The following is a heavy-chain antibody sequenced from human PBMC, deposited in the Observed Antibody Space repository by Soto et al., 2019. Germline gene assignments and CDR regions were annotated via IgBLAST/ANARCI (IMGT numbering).Heavy chain of an antibody. CDR3: AKSYTAMVFYYFDY. V-gene: IGHV3-23*01. CDR2: IIGSGGST. D-gene: IGHD5-18*01. Sequence: PGGSLRLSCAASGFTFSSYAMSWVRQAPGKGLEWVSAIIGSGGSTYYADSVKRRFTSARDNSKNTLYLQMNSLRAEDTAVYYCAKSYTAMVFYYFDYWGQGTLVTLSS. CDR1: GFTFSSYA. J-gene: IGHJ4*02.